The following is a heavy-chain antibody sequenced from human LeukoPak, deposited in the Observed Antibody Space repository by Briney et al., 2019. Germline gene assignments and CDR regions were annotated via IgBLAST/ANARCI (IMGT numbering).Heavy chain of an antibody. D-gene: IGHD1-26*01. CDR1: GGSISSYY. V-gene: IGHV4-59*01. J-gene: IGHJ4*02. CDR3: ARSGSYLENFSDY. Sequence: SETLSLTCTVSGGSISSYYWSWIRQPPGKGLEWIGYIYYSGSTNYNPSLKSRVTISVDTSKNQFSLKLSSVTAADTAVYYCARSGSYLENFSDYWGQGTLVTVSS. CDR2: IYYSGST.